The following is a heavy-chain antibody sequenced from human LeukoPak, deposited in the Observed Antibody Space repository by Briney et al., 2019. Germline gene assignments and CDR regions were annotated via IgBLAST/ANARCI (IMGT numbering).Heavy chain of an antibody. D-gene: IGHD1-14*01. CDR1: GGSISSSSYY. CDR2: IYYSGST. J-gene: IGHJ4*02. CDR3: ARLSTRGLANTAPSKPKYYFDY. V-gene: IGHV4-39*07. Sequence: SETLSLTCTVSGGSISSSSYYWGWIRQPPGKGLEWIGSIYYSGSTNYNPSLKSRVTISVDTSKNQFSLKLSSVTAADTAVYYCARLSTRGLANTAPSKPKYYFDYWGQGTLVTVSS.